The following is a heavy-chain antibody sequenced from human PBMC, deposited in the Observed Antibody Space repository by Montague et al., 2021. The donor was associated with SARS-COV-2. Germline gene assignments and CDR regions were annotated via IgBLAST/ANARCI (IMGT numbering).Heavy chain of an antibody. V-gene: IGHV3-15*01. D-gene: IGHD3-9*01. J-gene: IGHJ4*02. CDR2: IKSKTDGGTT. CDR1: GFTFSNAW. CDR3: TTDMEGYFDWLSRGY. Sequence: SLRLSCAASGFTFSNAWMSWVRQAPGKGLEWVGRIKSKTDGGTTXYAXPVKGRFTISRDDSKNTLYLQMNSLKTEDTAVYYCTTDMEGYFDWLSRGYWGQGTLVTVSS.